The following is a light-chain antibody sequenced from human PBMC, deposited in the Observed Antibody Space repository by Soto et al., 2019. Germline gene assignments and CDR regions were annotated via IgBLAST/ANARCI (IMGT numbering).Light chain of an antibody. V-gene: IGLV4-60*03. CDR1: SGHRNYI. Sequence: QPVLTQSSSASASPGSSVKLTCTLSSGHRNYIIAWHQQQPGKAPRYLMKVEGSGDYNSGSGVPDRFSGSSSGADRYLIISNLQSEDEADYYCETWDSNVGMFGGGTKLTVL. J-gene: IGLJ3*02. CDR3: ETWDSNVGM. CDR2: VEGSGDY.